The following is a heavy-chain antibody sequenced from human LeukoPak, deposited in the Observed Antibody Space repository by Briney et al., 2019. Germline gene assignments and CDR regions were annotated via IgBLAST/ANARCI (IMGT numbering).Heavy chain of an antibody. D-gene: IGHD6-13*01. CDR3: ARDSSSSTDSHFDY. J-gene: IGHJ4*02. CDR2: ISSSGSTI. CDR1: GFTFSSYE. V-gene: IGHV3-48*03. Sequence: PGGSLRLSCAASGFTFSSYEMNWVRQAPGKGLEWVSYISSSGSTIYYADSVKGRFTISRGNAKNSLYLQMNSLRAEDTAVYYCARDSSSSTDSHFDYWGQGTLVTVSS.